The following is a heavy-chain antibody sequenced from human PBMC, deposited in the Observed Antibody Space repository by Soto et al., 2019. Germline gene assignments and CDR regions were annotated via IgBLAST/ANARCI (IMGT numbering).Heavy chain of an antibody. V-gene: IGHV3-30*03. Sequence: QVQLVESGGGVVQPGRSLRLSCAASGFTLRDYGMHWVRQAPGKGLQWVAVIAYDGSNKKSADSLKGRSSISRDNSKNTLYLQMNNLRPENTALYYCARDRRRQLRLGGDARDMWGQGTMVTVS. D-gene: IGHD3-16*01. CDR1: GFTLRDYG. CDR3: ARDRRRQLRLGGDARDM. J-gene: IGHJ3*02. CDR2: IAYDGSNK.